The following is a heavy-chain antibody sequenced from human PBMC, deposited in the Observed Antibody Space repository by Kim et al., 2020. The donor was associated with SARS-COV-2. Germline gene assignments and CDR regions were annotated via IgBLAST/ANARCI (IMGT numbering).Heavy chain of an antibody. V-gene: IGHV3-30*18. Sequence: GGSLRLSCAASGFTFSSYGMHWVRQAPGKGLEWVAVISYDGSNKYYADSVKGRFTISRDNSKNTLYLQMNSLRAEDTAVYYCAKGAGSSSGIYYYYYYG. CDR2: ISYDGSNK. CDR3: AKGAGSSSGIYYYYYYG. D-gene: IGHD6-13*01. CDR1: GFTFSSYG. J-gene: IGHJ6*01.